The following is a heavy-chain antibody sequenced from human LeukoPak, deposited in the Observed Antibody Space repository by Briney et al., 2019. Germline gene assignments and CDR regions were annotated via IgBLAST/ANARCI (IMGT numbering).Heavy chain of an antibody. CDR2: ISYTGST. D-gene: IGHD6-19*01. Sequence: SETLSLTCTVSGGSFSSSSYYWGWIRQPPGRGLEWIGSISYTGSTYYNPSLKSRVTISVDASKNQFSLKLSSVTAADTAVYYCARDSGPRFDYWGQGTLVTVSS. CDR1: GGSFSSSSYY. CDR3: ARDSGPRFDY. J-gene: IGHJ4*02. V-gene: IGHV4-39*02.